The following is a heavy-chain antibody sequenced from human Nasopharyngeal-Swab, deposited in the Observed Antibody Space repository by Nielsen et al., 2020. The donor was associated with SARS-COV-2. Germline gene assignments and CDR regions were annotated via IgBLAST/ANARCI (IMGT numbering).Heavy chain of an antibody. V-gene: IGHV4-4*02. Sequence: SETLSLTCAVSGASISSSYCWSWVRQSPGKGLAWIGEIFHSGHTNYNPSLKSRVTISLDKSNNEFSLKLSSVTAADTAVYYCASSSSEKRGHDSWGQGTLVTVSS. CDR1: GASISSSYC. J-gene: IGHJ4*02. D-gene: IGHD6-6*01. CDR2: IFHSGHT. CDR3: ASSSSEKRGHDS.